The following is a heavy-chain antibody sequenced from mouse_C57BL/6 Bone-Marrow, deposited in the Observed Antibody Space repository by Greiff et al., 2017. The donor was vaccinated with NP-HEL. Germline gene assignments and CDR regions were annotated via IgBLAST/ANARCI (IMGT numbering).Heavy chain of an antibody. D-gene: IGHD2-5*01. CDR3: ARWSNYFPYYFDY. J-gene: IGHJ2*01. Sequence: EVKLVESGPGLAKPSQTLSLTCSVTGYSITSDYWNWIRKFPGNKLEYMGYISYSSSTYYKPSRKSRISITRDTSKNQYYLQLNSVTTEDTATYYCARWSNYFPYYFDYWGQGTTLTVAS. CDR2: ISYSSST. CDR1: GYSITSDY. V-gene: IGHV3-8*01.